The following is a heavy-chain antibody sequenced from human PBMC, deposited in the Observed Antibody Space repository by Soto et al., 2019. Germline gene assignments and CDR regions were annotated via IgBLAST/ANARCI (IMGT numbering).Heavy chain of an antibody. V-gene: IGHV3-9*01. CDR2: ISWYSGSI. J-gene: IGHJ4*02. D-gene: IGHD6-19*01. CDR1: GFTFDDYA. Sequence: EVQLVESGGGLVQPGRSLRLSCAASGFTFDDYAMHWVRQAPGKGLEWVSGISWYSGSIGYEDSVKGRFTISRDHAKTTLHLQTNSLRAEDTAWYYCAKERGRVLSFYIDYWGQGTRATVS. CDR3: AKERGRVLSFYIDY.